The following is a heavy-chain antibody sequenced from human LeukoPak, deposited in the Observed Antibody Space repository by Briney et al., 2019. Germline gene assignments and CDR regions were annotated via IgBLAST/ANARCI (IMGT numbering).Heavy chain of an antibody. J-gene: IGHJ3*02. Sequence: GGSLRLSCAASEFTFSSYWMSWVRQAPGKGLEWVANIKQDGSEKYYVDSVKGRFTISRDNAKNSLYLQMNSLRAEDTAMYYCARDRGYYDYVWGSYRQGDAFDIWGQGTMVTVSS. CDR2: IKQDGSEK. CDR3: ARDRGYYDYVWGSYRQGDAFDI. CDR1: EFTFSSYW. V-gene: IGHV3-7*01. D-gene: IGHD3-16*02.